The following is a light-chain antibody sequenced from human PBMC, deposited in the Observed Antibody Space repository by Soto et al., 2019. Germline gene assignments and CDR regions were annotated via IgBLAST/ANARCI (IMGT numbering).Light chain of an antibody. CDR2: AAF. CDR3: QQLNSYPLFT. J-gene: IGKJ3*01. CDR1: QGISSY. V-gene: IGKV1-9*01. Sequence: IQLTQSPSSLSASVGDRVTITCRASQGISSYLAWYQQKPGKAPKLLLYAAFTLKSGVPSRFSSSGSGTDFTLTISSLQPEDFATYYCQQLNSYPLFTFGPGTKVDIK.